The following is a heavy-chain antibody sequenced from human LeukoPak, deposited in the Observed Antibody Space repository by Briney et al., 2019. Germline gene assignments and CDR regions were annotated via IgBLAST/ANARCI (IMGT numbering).Heavy chain of an antibody. CDR1: GGSFSGYY. Sequence: SETLSLTCAVYGGSFSGYYWSWIRQPPGKGLEWIGEINHSGSTNYNPSLKSRVTISVDTSKNQFSLKLSSVTAADTAVYYCARLVVGSYYYDSSGYIDYWGQGTLVTVSS. D-gene: IGHD3-22*01. CDR3: ARLVVGSYYYDSSGYIDY. CDR2: INHSGST. J-gene: IGHJ4*02. V-gene: IGHV4-34*01.